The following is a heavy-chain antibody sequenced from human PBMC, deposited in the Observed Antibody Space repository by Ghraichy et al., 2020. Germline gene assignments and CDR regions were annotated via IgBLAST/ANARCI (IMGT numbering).Heavy chain of an antibody. D-gene: IGHD6-19*01. V-gene: IGHV3-33*01. Sequence: LSLTCAASGFTFSRFGMHWVRQAPGKGLEWVAVIWYDGSNKYYGDSVKGRFTISRDNSRNTLYLHMSSLRAEDTAVYYCARDSLIPGYSSAWFDFWGQGTLVTVSS. J-gene: IGHJ4*02. CDR1: GFTFSRFG. CDR3: ARDSLIPGYSSAWFDF. CDR2: IWYDGSNK.